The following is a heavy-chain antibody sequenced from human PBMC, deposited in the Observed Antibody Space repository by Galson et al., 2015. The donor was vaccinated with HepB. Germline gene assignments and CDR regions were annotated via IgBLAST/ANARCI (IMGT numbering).Heavy chain of an antibody. D-gene: IGHD3-22*01. CDR1: GYTFTSYG. V-gene: IGHV1-18*01. Sequence: SVKVSCKASGYTFTSYGISWVRQAPGQGLEWMGWISAYNGNTNYAQKLQGRVTMTTDTSTSTAYMELRSLRSDDTAVYYCARSRQAYYYDSSGYGDAFDIWGQGTMVTVSS. J-gene: IGHJ3*02. CDR2: ISAYNGNT. CDR3: ARSRQAYYYDSSGYGDAFDI.